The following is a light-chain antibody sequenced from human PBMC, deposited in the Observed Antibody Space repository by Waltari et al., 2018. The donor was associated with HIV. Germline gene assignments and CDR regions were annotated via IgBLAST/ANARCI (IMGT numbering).Light chain of an antibody. Sequence: DIQMTQSPSSLSGSIGDRVTLTCRASQNISSYLNWYQQKPGKAPRFLIYAASSLQSGVPSTFSGSGSGTDFTLTISSLQREDFATYYCQQSFNTPLTFGGGTKVEIK. V-gene: IGKV1-39*01. J-gene: IGKJ4*01. CDR2: AAS. CDR1: QNISSY. CDR3: QQSFNTPLT.